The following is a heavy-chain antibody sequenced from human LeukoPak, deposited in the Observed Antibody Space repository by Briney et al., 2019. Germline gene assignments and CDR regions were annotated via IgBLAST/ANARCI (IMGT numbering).Heavy chain of an antibody. J-gene: IGHJ2*01. Sequence: GGSLRLSCAASGFTFSSYSMNWVRQAPGKGLEWVSSISSSSSYIYYADSVKGRFTISRDNAKNSLYLQMNSLRAEDTAVYYCARDASSSSWGLRCFDLWGRGTLVTVSS. CDR3: ARDASSSSWGLRCFDL. D-gene: IGHD6-6*01. V-gene: IGHV3-21*01. CDR2: ISSSSSYI. CDR1: GFTFSSYS.